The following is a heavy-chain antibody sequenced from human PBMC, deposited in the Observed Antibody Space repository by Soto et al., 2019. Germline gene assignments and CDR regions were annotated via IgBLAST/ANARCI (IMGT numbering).Heavy chain of an antibody. D-gene: IGHD1-26*01. CDR3: ARDKGYSGSYLDY. V-gene: IGHV3-33*01. J-gene: IGHJ4*02. Sequence: PGGSLRLSCAASGFTFSSYGMHWVGQAPGKGLEWVAVIWYDGSNKYYADSVKGRFTISRDNYKNTLYLQMNSLRAEDTAVYYCARDKGYSGSYLDYWGQGTLVTVSS. CDR2: IWYDGSNK. CDR1: GFTFSSYG.